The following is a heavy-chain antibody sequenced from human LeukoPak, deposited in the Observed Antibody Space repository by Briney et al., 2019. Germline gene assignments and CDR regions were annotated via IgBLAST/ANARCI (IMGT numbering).Heavy chain of an antibody. CDR3: AKELIILPTGTVAFDI. CDR1: GFTFYSYT. V-gene: IGHV3-23*01. Sequence: GGSLRLSCAASGFTFYSYTMSWVRQAPGKGLEWVSAVSGSGGDTYYAASVKGRFTISRDNSENTLYLQMNSLRAEDTAVYYYAKELIILPTGTVAFDIWGQGTMVAVSS. D-gene: IGHD1-1*01. CDR2: VSGSGGDT. J-gene: IGHJ3*02.